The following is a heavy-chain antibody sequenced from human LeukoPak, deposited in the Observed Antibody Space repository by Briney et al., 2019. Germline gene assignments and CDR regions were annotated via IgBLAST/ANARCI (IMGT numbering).Heavy chain of an antibody. CDR3: AKSSSSWYSHYFDY. J-gene: IGHJ4*02. CDR2: ISYDGSNK. V-gene: IGHV3-30-3*02. Sequence: PGGSLRLSCAASGFTFSSYAMHWVRQAPGKGLEWVAVISYDGSNKYYADSVKGRFTISRDNSKNTLYLQMNSLRAEDTAVYYCAKSSSSWYSHYFDYWGQGTLVTVSS. D-gene: IGHD6-13*01. CDR1: GFTFSSYA.